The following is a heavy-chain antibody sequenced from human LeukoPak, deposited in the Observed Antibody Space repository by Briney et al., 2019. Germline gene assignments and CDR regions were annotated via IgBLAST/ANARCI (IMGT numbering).Heavy chain of an antibody. CDR2: IYYSGST. J-gene: IGHJ5*02. CDR3: ARASSGAPRLGFDP. Sequence: SETLSLTCTVSGGSISSGDYYWSWIRQPPGKGLEWIGYIYYSGSTYYNPSLKSRLTISLDTSKNQFSLNLSSVTAADTAVYYCARASSGAPRLGFDPWGQGTQVTVSS. V-gene: IGHV4-30-4*01. CDR1: GGSISSGDYY. D-gene: IGHD3-22*01.